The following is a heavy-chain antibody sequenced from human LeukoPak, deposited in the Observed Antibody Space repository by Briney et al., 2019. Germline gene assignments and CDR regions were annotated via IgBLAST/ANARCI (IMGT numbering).Heavy chain of an antibody. CDR2: INHSGST. CDR3: AREDYDILTGYQ. Sequence: SETLSLTCAVYGGSFSGYYWSWIRQPPGKGLEWIGEINHSGSTNYNPSLKSRVTISVDTSKNQFSLKLSSVTAADTAVYYCAREDYDILTGYQWGQGTLVTVSS. CDR1: GGSFSGYY. J-gene: IGHJ4*02. D-gene: IGHD3-9*01. V-gene: IGHV4-34*01.